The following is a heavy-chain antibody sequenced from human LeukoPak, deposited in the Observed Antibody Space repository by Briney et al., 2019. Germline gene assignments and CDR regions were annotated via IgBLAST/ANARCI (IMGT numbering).Heavy chain of an antibody. Sequence: GGSLSLYCAASGFTFRDYTLNWVRQAPGQGLEWLSYISPSRGSIAYADSVKGRYTISSDSAKNSVYLQINDLRAEDTAVYYCARDRDWAFDYWGQGILVTVSS. CDR2: ISPSRGSI. CDR1: GFTFRDYT. V-gene: IGHV3-48*01. D-gene: IGHD2-21*01. J-gene: IGHJ4*02. CDR3: ARDRDWAFDY.